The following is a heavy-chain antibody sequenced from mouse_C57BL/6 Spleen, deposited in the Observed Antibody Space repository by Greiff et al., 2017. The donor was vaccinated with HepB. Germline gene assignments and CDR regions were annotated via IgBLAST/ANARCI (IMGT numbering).Heavy chain of an antibody. J-gene: IGHJ3*01. CDR2: ISDGGSYT. V-gene: IGHV5-4*01. CDR3: AAGSSYAY. CDR1: GFTFSSYA. D-gene: IGHD1-1*01. Sequence: EVHLVESGGCLVKPGGSLKLSCAASGFTFSSYAMSWVRQTPEKRLEWVATISDGGSYTYYPDNVKGRFTISRDNAKNNLYLQMSHLKSEDTAMYYCAAGSSYAYWGQGTLVTVSA.